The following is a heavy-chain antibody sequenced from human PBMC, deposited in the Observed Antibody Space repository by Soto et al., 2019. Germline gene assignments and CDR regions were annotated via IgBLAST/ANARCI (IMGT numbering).Heavy chain of an antibody. V-gene: IGHV3-74*01. CDR1: GFTFSSYW. Sequence: GGSLRLSCAASGFTFSSYWMHWVRQAPGKGLVWVSRVNSDGSITNYADAVKGRFTISRDNAKNTLYLQMDGLRAEDTAVYYCARVGATTWYWGQGTLVTVSS. CDR2: VNSDGSIT. D-gene: IGHD1-26*01. J-gene: IGHJ4*02. CDR3: ARVGATTWY.